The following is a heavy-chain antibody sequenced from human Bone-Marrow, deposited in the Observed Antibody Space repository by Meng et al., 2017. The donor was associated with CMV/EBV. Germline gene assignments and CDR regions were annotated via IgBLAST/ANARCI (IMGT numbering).Heavy chain of an antibody. Sequence: ETRKISCAPYGGSFSGHHWSLIRQPPGKGLEWIGEINHSGSTNYNPSLQSRVTISVDASKNQFSLKLSSVTAADTVVYYCARGWVDGMDVWGQGTTVTVSS. CDR3: ARGWVDGMDV. CDR2: INHSGST. D-gene: IGHD1-26*01. J-gene: IGHJ6*02. V-gene: IGHV4-34*01. CDR1: GGSFSGHH.